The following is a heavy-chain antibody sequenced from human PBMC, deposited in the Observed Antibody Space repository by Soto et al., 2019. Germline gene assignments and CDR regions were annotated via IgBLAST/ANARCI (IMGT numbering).Heavy chain of an antibody. CDR2: IYYSGST. J-gene: IGHJ4*02. V-gene: IGHV4-31*03. CDR3: ARGTLSRYFDWLPKFDY. D-gene: IGHD3-9*01. Sequence: PSETLSLTCTVSGGSISSGGYYWSWIRQHPGKGLEWIGYIYYSGSTYYNPSLKSRVTISVDTSKNQFSLKLSSVTAADTAVYYCARGTLSRYFDWLPKFDYWGQGTLVTVSS. CDR1: GGSISSGGYY.